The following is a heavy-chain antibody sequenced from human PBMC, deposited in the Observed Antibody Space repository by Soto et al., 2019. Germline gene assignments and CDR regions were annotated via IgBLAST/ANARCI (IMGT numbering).Heavy chain of an antibody. V-gene: IGHV4-59*08. D-gene: IGHD2-15*01. CDR2: IYYSGST. CDR3: ASSVAPTLFDY. Sequence: SETLSLTCTVSGGSISSYYWSWIRQPPGKGLEWIGYIYYSGSTNYNPSLKSRVTISVDTSKNQFSLKLSSVTAADTAVYYCASSVAPTLFDYWGQGTLVTVSS. J-gene: IGHJ4*02. CDR1: GGSISSYY.